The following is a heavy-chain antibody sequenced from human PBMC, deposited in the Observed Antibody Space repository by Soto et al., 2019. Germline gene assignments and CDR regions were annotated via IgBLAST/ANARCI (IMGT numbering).Heavy chain of an antibody. D-gene: IGHD1-26*01. Sequence: GGSLRLSYAASGFTVSSNYMSWVRQAPGKGLEWVSVIYSGGSTYYADSVKGRFTISRDNSKNTLYLQMNSLRAEDTAVYYCARDPGRSYGPDWGQGTLVTVSS. CDR1: GFTVSSNY. V-gene: IGHV3-66*01. CDR3: ARDPGRSYGPD. J-gene: IGHJ4*02. CDR2: IYSGGST.